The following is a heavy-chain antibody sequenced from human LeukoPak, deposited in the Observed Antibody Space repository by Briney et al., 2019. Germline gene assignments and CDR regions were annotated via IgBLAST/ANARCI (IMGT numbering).Heavy chain of an antibody. Sequence: GESLKISCKGSGYSFTSYWIGWVRQMPGKGLEWMGIIYPGDSDTRYSPSFQGQVTISADKSISTAYLQWSSLKASDTAMYYWARLRDYGGNSDGGGWFDPWGQGTLVTVSS. CDR3: ARLRDYGGNSDGGGWFDP. V-gene: IGHV5-51*01. D-gene: IGHD4-23*01. CDR2: IYPGDSDT. J-gene: IGHJ5*02. CDR1: GYSFTSYW.